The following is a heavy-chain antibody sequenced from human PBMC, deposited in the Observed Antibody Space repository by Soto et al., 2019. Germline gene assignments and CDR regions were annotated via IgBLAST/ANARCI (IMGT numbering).Heavy chain of an antibody. V-gene: IGHV3-21*01. D-gene: IGHD3-10*01. CDR1: GFTFSSYS. CDR3: ARVRRYNYYYGSGDTHYYYYGMDV. CDR2: ISSSSSYI. J-gene: IGHJ6*02. Sequence: PGGSLRLSCAASGFTFSSYSMNLVRQSPGKGLEWVSSISSSSSYIYYADSVKGRFTISXXXAKNSLYLQMNSLRAEDTAVYYCARVRRYNYYYGSGDTHYYYYGMDVWG.